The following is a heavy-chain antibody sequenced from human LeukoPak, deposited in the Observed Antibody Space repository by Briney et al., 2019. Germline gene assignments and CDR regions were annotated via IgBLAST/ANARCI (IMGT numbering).Heavy chain of an antibody. CDR3: ARAIAVAGNGIDY. V-gene: IGHV1-8*01. J-gene: IGHJ4*02. CDR2: MNPNSGNT. D-gene: IGHD6-19*01. Sequence: ASVKVSYKASGYTFTSYDINWVRQATGQGLEWMGWMNPNSGNTGYAQKFQGRVTMTRNTSISTAYMELSSLRSEDTAVYYCARAIAVAGNGIDYWGQGTLVTVSS. CDR1: GYTFTSYD.